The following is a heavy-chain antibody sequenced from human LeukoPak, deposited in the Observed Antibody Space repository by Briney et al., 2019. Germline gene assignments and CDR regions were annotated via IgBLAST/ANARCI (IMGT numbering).Heavy chain of an antibody. D-gene: IGHD3-16*01. CDR1: GLFDDFG. CDR3: ARDPLGVWGAFDI. Sequence: GGSLRLSCAASGLFDDFGMSWVRQPQGKGLEWVSGINRDGGRTDYIDSVKGRFTISRDNAKNSLYLQMNSLRAEDTALYYCARDPLGVWGAFDIWGQGTMVTVSS. V-gene: IGHV3-20*04. CDR2: INRDGGRT. J-gene: IGHJ3*02.